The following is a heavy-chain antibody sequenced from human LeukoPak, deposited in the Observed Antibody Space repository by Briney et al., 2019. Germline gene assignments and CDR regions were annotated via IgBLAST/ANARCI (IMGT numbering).Heavy chain of an antibody. CDR2: IYYSGST. Sequence: SETLSLTCTVSGGSFTNYYWSWIRQPPGGGLDWIGHIYYSGSTKYNPSFQSRVTILLDTSTNQFSLKLSSVTAADTAVYHCARIATTRDFWNGHSYYVDVWGKGTTITVSS. V-gene: IGHV4-59*01. J-gene: IGHJ6*03. CDR3: ARIATTRDFWNGHSYYVDV. D-gene: IGHD3-3*01. CDR1: GGSFTNYY.